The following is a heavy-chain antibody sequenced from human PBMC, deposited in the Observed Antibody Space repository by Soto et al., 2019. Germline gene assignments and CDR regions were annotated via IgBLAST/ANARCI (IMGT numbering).Heavy chain of an antibody. CDR1: GYTFTGYY. CDR3: DSDRYSSGWDY. J-gene: IGHJ4*02. D-gene: IGHD6-19*01. Sequence: QVQLVQSGAEVKKPGASVKVSCKAPGYTFTGYYSHWVRQAPGQGLEWMGWINPNSGGTNYAQKFQGWVSLTRDTSISTADMELGRLIFDDTAVYYCDSDRYSSGWDYWGQGTRVTVSS. CDR2: INPNSGGT. V-gene: IGHV1-2*04.